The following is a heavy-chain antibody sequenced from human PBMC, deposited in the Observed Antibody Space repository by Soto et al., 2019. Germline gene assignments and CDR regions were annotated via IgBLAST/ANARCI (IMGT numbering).Heavy chain of an antibody. V-gene: IGHV1-69*02. J-gene: IGHJ3*02. CDR3: AIPLGEELKGQLAAFDI. CDR2: IIPILGIA. CDR1: GGTFSSYT. Sequence: QVQLVQSGAEVKKPGSSVKVSCKASGGTFSSYTISWVRQAPGQGLEWMGRIIPILGIANYAQKFQGRVTITADKSTSTAYMELSSLRSEDTAVYYCAIPLGEELKGQLAAFDIWGQGTMVTVSS. D-gene: IGHD1-26*01.